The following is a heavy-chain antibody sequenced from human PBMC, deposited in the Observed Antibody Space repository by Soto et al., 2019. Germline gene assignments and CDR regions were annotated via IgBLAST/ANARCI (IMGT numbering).Heavy chain of an antibody. J-gene: IGHJ4*02. CDR3: ARPHYDSNSFYYYFDY. V-gene: IGHV3-23*01. CDR2: ISEGGST. D-gene: IGHD3-22*01. Sequence: PGGSLRLSCAASGFTFSDYAMSWVRQGPEKGPEWVSSISEGGSTWYADSVKGRFTISRDNSKSSLYLQMNSLRDEDTAVYYCARPHYDSNSFYYYFDYWGQGTLVTVSS. CDR1: GFTFSDYA.